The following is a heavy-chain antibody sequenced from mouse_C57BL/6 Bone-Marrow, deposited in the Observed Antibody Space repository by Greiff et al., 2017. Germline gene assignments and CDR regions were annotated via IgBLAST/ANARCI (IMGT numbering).Heavy chain of an antibody. CDR2: IYPRDGST. V-gene: IGHV1-85*01. Sequence: QVQLQQSGPELVKPGASVKLSCKASGYTFTSYDINWVKRRPGQGLEWIGWIYPRDGSTKYNEKFKGTATLTVDTSSSTAYMDLHSLTSEYSVVYFCAREEPIITTVVPFDYWGQGTTLTVSS. CDR1: GYTFTSYD. D-gene: IGHD1-1*01. J-gene: IGHJ2*01. CDR3: AREEPIITTVVPFDY.